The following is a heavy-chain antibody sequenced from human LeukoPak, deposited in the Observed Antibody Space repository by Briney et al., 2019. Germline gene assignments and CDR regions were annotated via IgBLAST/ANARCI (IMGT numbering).Heavy chain of an antibody. J-gene: IGHJ4*02. CDR2: IDPDGRTT. D-gene: IGHD1-7*01. Sequence: GGSLRLSCAASGFTFSSYSMHWVRQAPGKGLVWVSRIDPDGRTTNYADSVKGRFTISRDNAKNTLYLQMNSLSVEDTAVYYCTRAGNYRFVYCGAGTLVTVSS. CDR1: GFTFSSYS. CDR3: TRAGNYRFVY. V-gene: IGHV3-74*01.